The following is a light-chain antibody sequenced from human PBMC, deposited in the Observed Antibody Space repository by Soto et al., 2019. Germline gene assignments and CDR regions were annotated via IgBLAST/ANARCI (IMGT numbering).Light chain of an antibody. J-gene: IGLJ2*01. CDR2: NEI. Sequence: SYELTQPPSVSVAPGKTASIPCGGDNIGSKSVHWYQRRPGQAPVLVINNEIDRPSGIPERFSGSNSGNTATLTITRVDAGDEADYYCHVWDSDNDPPVFGGGNKLTVL. CDR1: NIGSKS. V-gene: IGLV3-21*04. CDR3: HVWDSDNDPPV.